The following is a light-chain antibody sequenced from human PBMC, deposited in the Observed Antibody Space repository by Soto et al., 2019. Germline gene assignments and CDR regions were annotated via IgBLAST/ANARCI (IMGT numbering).Light chain of an antibody. V-gene: IGLV2-8*01. CDR3: SSYAGSNNFV. Sequence: LAQPPSASGSPGQSVTISCTGTSSDVGGYNYVSWYQQHPGKAPKLMIYEVSKRPSGVPDRFSGSKSGNTASLTVSGLQAEDEADYYCSSYAGSNNFVFGTGTKVTVL. J-gene: IGLJ1*01. CDR2: EVS. CDR1: SSDVGGYNY.